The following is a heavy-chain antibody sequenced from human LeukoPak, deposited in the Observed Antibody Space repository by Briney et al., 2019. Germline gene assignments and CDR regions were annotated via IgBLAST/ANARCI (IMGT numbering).Heavy chain of an antibody. CDR1: GFTFSSYS. CDR2: ISSSSYI. CDR3: ARVFTTKNYYDSSGYHTDY. V-gene: IGHV3-21*01. J-gene: IGHJ4*02. Sequence: GGSLRLSCAASGFTFSSYSMNWVRQAPGKGLEWVSSISSSSYIYYADSVKGRFTISRDNAKNSLYLQMNSLRAEDTAVYYCARVFTTKNYYDSSGYHTDYWGQGTLVTVSS. D-gene: IGHD3-22*01.